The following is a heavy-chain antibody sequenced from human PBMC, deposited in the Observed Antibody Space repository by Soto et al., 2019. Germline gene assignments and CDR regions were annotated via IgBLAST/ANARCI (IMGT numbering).Heavy chain of an antibody. D-gene: IGHD1-26*01. CDR2: IWYDGSNK. CDR3: ARVGATRLFEGYYFDY. CDR1: GFTFSSYG. V-gene: IGHV3-33*01. J-gene: IGHJ4*02. Sequence: QVQLVESGGGVVQPGRSLRLSCAASGFTFSSYGMHWVRQAPGKGLEWVAVIWYDGSNKYYADSVKGRFTISRDNSKNKLYLQMNSLRAEDTAVYYCARVGATRLFEGYYFDYWGQGTLVTVSS.